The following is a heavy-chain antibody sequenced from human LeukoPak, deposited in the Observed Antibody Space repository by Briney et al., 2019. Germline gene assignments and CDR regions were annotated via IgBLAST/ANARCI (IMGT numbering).Heavy chain of an antibody. Sequence: ASVKVSCKASGYTFTGCYMHWVRQAPGRGFAWMGWINPSSGDTNYAQKFQGRVTMTRDTSISTAHMELSRLRSDDTAVYYCARANPLYCSSTTCLFDYWGQGTLVTVSS. D-gene: IGHD2-2*01. CDR1: GYTFTGCY. V-gene: IGHV1-2*02. CDR3: ARANPLYCSSTTCLFDY. CDR2: INPSSGDT. J-gene: IGHJ4*02.